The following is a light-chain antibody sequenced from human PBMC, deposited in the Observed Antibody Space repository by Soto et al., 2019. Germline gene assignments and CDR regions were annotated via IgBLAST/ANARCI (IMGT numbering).Light chain of an antibody. CDR2: SAS. J-gene: IGKJ1*01. Sequence: EIVMTQSPATLSLSPGQRATLSCRASQSVSSKLAWYQQRPGQAPRLLIYSASTRAAGIPARFSGSGSGTEFTLTISSLQSEDLAVYYCHQYNHWLTWTFAQGTKVDIK. CDR3: HQYNHWLTWT. CDR1: QSVSSK. V-gene: IGKV3-15*01.